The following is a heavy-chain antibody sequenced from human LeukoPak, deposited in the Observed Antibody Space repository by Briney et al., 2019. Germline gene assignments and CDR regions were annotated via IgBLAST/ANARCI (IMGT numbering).Heavy chain of an antibody. CDR3: ARDSTRGDYYYYGMDV. J-gene: IGHJ6*02. D-gene: IGHD3-10*01. V-gene: IGHV1-69*04. CDR2: IIPILGIA. CDR1: GGTFSSYA. Sequence: SVKVSCKASGGTFSSYAVSWVRQAPGQGLEWMGRIIPILGIANYAQKFQGRVTITADKSTSTAYMELSSLRSEDTAVYYCARDSTRGDYYYYGMDVWGQGTTVTVSS.